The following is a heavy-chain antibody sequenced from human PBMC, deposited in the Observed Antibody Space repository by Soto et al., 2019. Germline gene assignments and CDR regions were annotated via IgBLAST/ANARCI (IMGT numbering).Heavy chain of an antibody. V-gene: IGHV1-2*04. D-gene: IGHD3-9*01. CDR1: GYTFTGYY. CDR2: INPNSGGT. CDR3: ARASSRDILTGYFDY. Sequence: ASVKVSCKASGYTFTGYYMHWVRQAPGQGLEWMGWINPNSGGTNYAQKFQGWVTMTRDTSISTAYMELSRLRSDDTAVYYCARASSRDILTGYFDYWGQGTLVTVSS. J-gene: IGHJ4*02.